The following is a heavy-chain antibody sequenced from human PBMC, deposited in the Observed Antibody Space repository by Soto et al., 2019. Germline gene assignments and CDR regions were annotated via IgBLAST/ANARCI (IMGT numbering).Heavy chain of an antibody. V-gene: IGHV4-39*01. CDR1: GGSISSSSYY. CDR3: ARHTYYYDSSGYYYRAEYFQH. D-gene: IGHD3-22*01. CDR2: IYYSGST. Sequence: PSETLSLTCTVSGGSISSSSYYWGWIRQPPGKWLEWIGSIYYSGSTYYNPSLKSRVTISVDTSKNQFSLKLSSVTAADTAVYYCARHTYYYDSSGYYYRAEYFQHWGQGTLVTVYS. J-gene: IGHJ1*01.